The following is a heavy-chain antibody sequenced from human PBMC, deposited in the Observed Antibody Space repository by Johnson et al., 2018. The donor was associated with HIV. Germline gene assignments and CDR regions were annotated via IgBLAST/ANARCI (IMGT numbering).Heavy chain of an antibody. D-gene: IGHD6-13*01. J-gene: IGHJ3*02. CDR1: GFTVSSNY. CDR2: INWNGGST. Sequence: VQLVESGGGLVQPGGSLRLSCAASGFTVSSNYMSWVRQAPGKGLEWVSSINWNGGSTGYGDSVKGRFTISRDNAKNTLYLQMNSLRAEDTAVYYCARGLAADAFDIWGQGTMVTVSS. V-gene: IGHV3-66*02. CDR3: ARGLAADAFDI.